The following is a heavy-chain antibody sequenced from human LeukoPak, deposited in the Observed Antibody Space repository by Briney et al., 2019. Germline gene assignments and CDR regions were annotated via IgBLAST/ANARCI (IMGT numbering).Heavy chain of an antibody. V-gene: IGHV4-39*07. CDR2: INHSGST. J-gene: IGHJ5*02. D-gene: IGHD3-10*01. CDR3: ATLDWRMVRGVTTHYWFDP. CDR1: GGSISSSSYY. Sequence: SETLSLTCTVSGGSISSSSYYWGWIRQPPGKGLEWIGEINHSGSTNYNPSLKSRVTISVDTSKNQFSLKLSSVTAADTAVYYCATLDWRMVRGVTTHYWFDPWGQGTLVTVSS.